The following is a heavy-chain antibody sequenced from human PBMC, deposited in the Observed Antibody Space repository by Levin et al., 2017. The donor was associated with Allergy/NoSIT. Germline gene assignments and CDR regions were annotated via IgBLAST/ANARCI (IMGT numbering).Heavy chain of an antibody. V-gene: IGHV1-69*10. Sequence: SVKVSCKAPGGTFSTYGINWVRQAPGQGLEWVGGIIPPPIIPTYPQKFRGRVTIPAAKSTSTAFMELAALRSEDTAVYYCARGSCTSTSCTPYYFYYYMDVWGNGTSVTVSS. CDR2: IIPPPIIP. D-gene: IGHD2-2*01. J-gene: IGHJ6*03. CDR3: ARGSCTSTSCTPYYFYYYMDV. CDR1: GGTFSTYG.